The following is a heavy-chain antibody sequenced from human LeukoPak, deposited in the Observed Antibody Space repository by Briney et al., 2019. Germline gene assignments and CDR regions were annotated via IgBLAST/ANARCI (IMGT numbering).Heavy chain of an antibody. J-gene: IGHJ4*02. CDR2: ISYDGSNK. Sequence: GGSLRLSCVASGFTFSSYAMHWVRQAPGKGLEWVAVISYDGSNKYYADSVKGRFTISRDNSKSTLYLQMNSLRAEDTAVYYCAREYYDFWSDPRIDYWGQGTLVTVSS. V-gene: IGHV3-30-3*01. D-gene: IGHD3-3*01. CDR3: AREYYDFWSDPRIDY. CDR1: GFTFSSYA.